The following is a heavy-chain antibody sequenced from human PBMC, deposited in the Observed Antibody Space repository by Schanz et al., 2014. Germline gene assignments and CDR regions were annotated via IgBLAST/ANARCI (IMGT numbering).Heavy chain of an antibody. V-gene: IGHV3-NL1*01. Sequence: QVQLVESGGGVVQPGRSLTLSCAASGFPFSSHGMHWVRQAPAKGLEWVSAISGSGVSTYYADSVKGRLTISRDNSKNTLYLQMNSLRAEDTAVYYCATENWWTVETWGQGTLVTVSS. CDR1: GFPFSSHG. J-gene: IGHJ4*02. CDR2: ISGSGVST. CDR3: ATENWWTVET. D-gene: IGHD2-15*01.